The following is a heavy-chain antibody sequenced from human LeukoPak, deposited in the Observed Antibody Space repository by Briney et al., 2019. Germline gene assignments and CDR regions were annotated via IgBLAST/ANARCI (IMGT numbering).Heavy chain of an antibody. J-gene: IGHJ4*02. D-gene: IGHD3-9*01. CDR3: ARGITIAEDYFDY. V-gene: IGHV4-59*01. CDR2: IYYSGST. CDR1: GGSISSYY. Sequence: SETLSLTCTVSGGSISSYYWSWIRQPPGKGLEWIGYIYYSGSTNYNPSLKSRVTISVDTSKNQFSLKLSSVTAADTAVYYCARGITIAEDYFDYWGQGTLVTASS.